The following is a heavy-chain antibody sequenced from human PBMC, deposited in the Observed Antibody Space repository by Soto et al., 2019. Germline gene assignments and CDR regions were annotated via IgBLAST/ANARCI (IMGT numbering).Heavy chain of an antibody. CDR2: IHSSGST. V-gene: IGHV4-31*03. CDR1: GGSISSGSYY. CDR3: AREDRNYYDSSGYYH. J-gene: IGHJ5*02. Sequence: SETLSLTCTVSGGSISSGSYYWSRIRQHPGKGLEWIGYIHSSGSTYYNPSLKSRVTISVDTSKTQFSLKLSSVTAADTAVYYCAREDRNYYDSSGYYHWGQGTLVTVSS. D-gene: IGHD3-22*01.